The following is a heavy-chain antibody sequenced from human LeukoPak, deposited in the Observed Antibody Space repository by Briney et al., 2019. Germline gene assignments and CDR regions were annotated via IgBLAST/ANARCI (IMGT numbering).Heavy chain of an antibody. CDR1: GFTISSDA. Sequence: PGGSLRLSCAVSGFTISSDALTWVRQAPGKGLEWVANIKQDGSEKYYVDSVKGRFTISRDNAKNSLYLQMNSLRAEDTAVYYCARSSPSLFRYYYYGMDVWGQGTTVTVSS. J-gene: IGHJ6*02. V-gene: IGHV3-7*01. CDR2: IKQDGSEK. CDR3: ARSSPSLFRYYYYGMDV. D-gene: IGHD2-21*01.